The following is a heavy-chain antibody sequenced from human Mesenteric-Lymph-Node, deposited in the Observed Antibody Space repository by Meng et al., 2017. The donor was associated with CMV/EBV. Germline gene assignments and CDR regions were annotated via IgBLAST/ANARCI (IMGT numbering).Heavy chain of an antibody. CDR1: GFTFRSYA. V-gene: IGHV3-73*01. CDR2: IRRKPYNYAT. J-gene: IGHJ3*02. D-gene: IGHD2-2*01. Sequence: GGSLRLSCAASGFTFRSYAMSWVRQASGKGLEWVGRIRRKPYNYATEYAASVKGRFTISRDDSKNTAYLQMNSVKIEDTAVYYCTSPWGYCSSTSCYEAFDIWGQGTMVTVSS. CDR3: TSPWGYCSSTSCYEAFDI.